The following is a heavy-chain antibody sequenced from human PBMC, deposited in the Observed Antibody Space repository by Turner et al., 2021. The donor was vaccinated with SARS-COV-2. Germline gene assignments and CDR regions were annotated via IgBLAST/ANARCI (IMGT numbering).Heavy chain of an antibody. CDR1: GFTFTSYS. Sequence: EVQLVESGGGLVKPGGSLRLSCAASGFTFTSYSMNWVRQAPGKGLEWVSSISSSSTYIYYADSVKGRFTISRDNAKNSLYLQMNSLRAEDTAVYYGARDCSTTTCEAWGQGTLVTVSS. V-gene: IGHV3-21*01. CDR3: ARDCSTTTCEA. J-gene: IGHJ5*02. CDR2: ISSSSTYI. D-gene: IGHD2-2*01.